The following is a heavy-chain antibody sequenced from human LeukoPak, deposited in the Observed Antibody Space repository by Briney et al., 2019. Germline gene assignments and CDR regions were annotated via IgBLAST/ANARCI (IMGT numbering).Heavy chain of an antibody. CDR3: ARGTTYYDFWSGLYYFDY. D-gene: IGHD3-3*01. V-gene: IGHV3-30-3*01. J-gene: IGHJ4*02. Sequence: PGRSLRLSCSASGFTFSSSAIHSVRQAPGKGLEWVAAISYDGSNKYYADSVKGRFTISRDNSKTTLYLQINSLRAEDTAVYYCARGTTYYDFWSGLYYFDYWGQGTLVTVSS. CDR1: GFTFSSSA. CDR2: ISYDGSNK.